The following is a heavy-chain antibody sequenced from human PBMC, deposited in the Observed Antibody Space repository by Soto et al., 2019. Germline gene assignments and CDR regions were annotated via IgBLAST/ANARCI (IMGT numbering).Heavy chain of an antibody. Sequence: ASVKVSCKASGYTFTSYYMHWVRQAPGQGLEWMGIINPSCGSTSYAQKFQGRVTMTRDTSTSTVYMELSSLRSEDTAVYYCAREVGIPGRTTPGGSNGFDPWGQGTLVTVSS. V-gene: IGHV1-46*01. CDR1: GYTFTSYY. CDR2: INPSCGST. D-gene: IGHD1-1*01. J-gene: IGHJ5*02. CDR3: AREVGIPGRTTPGGSNGFDP.